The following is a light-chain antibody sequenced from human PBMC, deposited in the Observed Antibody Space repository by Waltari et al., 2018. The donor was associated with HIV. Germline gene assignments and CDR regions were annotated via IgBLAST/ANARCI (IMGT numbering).Light chain of an antibody. Sequence: DIQMTHSPYSLSAYVGDRVPITCLASQIINTNLHWYQQKPGKAPYLVMYHASTLQSGVPSRFSGSGSGTDFTLTISSLRPEDFATYYCQQTNIFPRTFGPGTKVE. CDR2: HAS. CDR3: QQTNIFPRT. J-gene: IGKJ1*01. V-gene: IGKV1-39*01. CDR1: QIINTN.